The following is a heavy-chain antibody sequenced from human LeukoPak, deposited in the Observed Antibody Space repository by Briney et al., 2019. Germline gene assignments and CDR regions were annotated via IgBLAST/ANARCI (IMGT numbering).Heavy chain of an antibody. CDR2: ISGGVINT. Sequence: PGGSLRLSCAASGFTFSNYAMTWVRQAPGKGLEWVSAISGGVINTYYADSVKGRFTISRDNSKNTLYLQMNSLRAEDTAVYYCARDFVGPFDSWGQGTLVTVSS. CDR3: ARDFVGPFDS. J-gene: IGHJ4*02. V-gene: IGHV3-23*01. CDR1: GFTFSNYA. D-gene: IGHD3-16*01.